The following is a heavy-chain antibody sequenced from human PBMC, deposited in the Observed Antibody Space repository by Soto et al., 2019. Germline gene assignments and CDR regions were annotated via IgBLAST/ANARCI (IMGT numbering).Heavy chain of an antibody. CDR1: GFTLNKYA. J-gene: IGHJ4*02. CDR3: AKDRSSTSCYAFDY. Sequence: SGGSLRLSCVASGFTLNKYAMSWVRQAPGKGLEWVSAVSASGGSPYYADSVKGRFTISRDNSRNTLYLQMNSLRAEDTAVYYCAKDRSSTSCYAFDYWGQGTLVTVSS. V-gene: IGHV3-23*01. D-gene: IGHD2-2*01. CDR2: VSASGGSP.